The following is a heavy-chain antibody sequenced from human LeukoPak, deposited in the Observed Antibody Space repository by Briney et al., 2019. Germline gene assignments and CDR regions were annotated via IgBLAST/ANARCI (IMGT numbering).Heavy chain of an antibody. CDR1: GGSFSGYY. J-gene: IGHJ6*02. D-gene: IGHD3-3*01. CDR2: IYYSGST. CDR3: ARRLLMGYDFWSGYRNDAPMDV. V-gene: IGHV4-34*01. Sequence: PSETLSLSCAVYGGSFSGYYWGWIRQPPGKGLEWIGTIYYSGSTYYNPSLKSRVTISVDTSKNQFSLKLSSVTAADTAVYYCARRLLMGYDFWSGYRNDAPMDVWGQGTTVTVSS.